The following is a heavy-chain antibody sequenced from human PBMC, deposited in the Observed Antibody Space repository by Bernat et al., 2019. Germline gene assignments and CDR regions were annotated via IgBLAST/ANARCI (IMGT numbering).Heavy chain of an antibody. CDR1: GGSFSGYY. V-gene: IGHV4-34*01. Sequence: QVQLQQWGAGLLKPSETLSLTCAVYGGSFSGYYWSWIRQPPGKGLEWIGEINHSGSTNYNPSLKSRVTISVDTSRNQFSLKLSSVTAADTAVYYWAREGGVAAGTKWGQGTLVTVSS. D-gene: IGHD6-13*01. CDR2: INHSGST. CDR3: AREGGVAAGTK. J-gene: IGHJ4*02.